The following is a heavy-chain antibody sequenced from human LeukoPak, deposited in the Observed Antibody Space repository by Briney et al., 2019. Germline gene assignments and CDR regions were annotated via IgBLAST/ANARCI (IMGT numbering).Heavy chain of an antibody. J-gene: IGHJ4*02. D-gene: IGHD3-10*01. CDR2: INPNSGGT. CDR3: ARSGSGSYPSFDY. CDR1: GYTFTGYY. Sequence: GASVKVSCKASGYTFTGYYMHWVRQAPGQGLEWMGWINPNSGGTNYAQKFQGRVTMTRDTSISTAYMELSRLRSGDTAVYYCARSGSGSYPSFDYWGQGTLVTVSS. V-gene: IGHV1-2*02.